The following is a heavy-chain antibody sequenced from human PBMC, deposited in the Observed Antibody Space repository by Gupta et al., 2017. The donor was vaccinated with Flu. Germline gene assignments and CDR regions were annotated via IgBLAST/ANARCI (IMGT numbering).Heavy chain of an antibody. J-gene: IGHJ4*02. D-gene: IGHD4-17*01. Sequence: IFGTANYAQKFQGRVTITADESTSTAYMELSSLRSEDTAVYYCAKGIYGDYCFDYWGQGTLVTVSS. CDR2: IFGTA. V-gene: IGHV1-69*01. CDR3: AKGIYGDYCFDY.